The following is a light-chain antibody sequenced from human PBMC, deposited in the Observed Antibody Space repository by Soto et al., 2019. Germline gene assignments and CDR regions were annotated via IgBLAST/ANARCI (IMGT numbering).Light chain of an antibody. CDR2: DVS. CDR3: SSYTSSNTYV. J-gene: IGLJ1*01. CDR1: ISDVSGYNF. V-gene: IGLV2-14*03. Sequence: QSALTQPASVSGSPGQSITISCTGTISDVSGYNFVSWYQQYPGEAPKLMIYDVSNRPSGVSNRCSGSKSGNTASLTISGLQAEDEADYYCSSYTSSNTYVFGTGTKVTVL.